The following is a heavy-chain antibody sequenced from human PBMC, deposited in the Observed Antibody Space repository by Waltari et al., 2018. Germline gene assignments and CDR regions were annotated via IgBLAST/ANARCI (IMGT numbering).Heavy chain of an antibody. CDR1: GSSISSGSD. V-gene: IGHV4-38-2*01. D-gene: IGHD6-13*01. Sequence: QRQLQESGPRLVKSAETLYPPYAVYGSSISSGSDWGWIRHPSGRGMGWNGRNYHSGTTYDNPSLKTRVTISVDTSKNQSSLKLSSVTSADTAVYYGARHVVQQLVYGAGWFDPWGQGTLVTVSS. J-gene: IGHJ5*02. CDR2: NYHSGTT. CDR3: ARHVVQQLVYGAGWFDP.